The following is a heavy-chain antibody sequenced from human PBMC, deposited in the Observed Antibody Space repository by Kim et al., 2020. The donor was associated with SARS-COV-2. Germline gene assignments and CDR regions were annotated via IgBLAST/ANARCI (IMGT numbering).Heavy chain of an antibody. CDR1: GYTFTSYG. CDR2: ISAYNGNT. Sequence: ASVKVSCKASGYTFTSYGISWVRQAPGQGLEWMGWISAYNGNTNYAQKLQGRVTMTTDTSTSTAYMELRSLRSDDTAVYYCARVDLVELLWFGEFGWYYFDYWGQGTLVTVSS. J-gene: IGHJ4*02. D-gene: IGHD3-10*01. CDR3: ARVDLVELLWFGEFGWYYFDY. V-gene: IGHV1-18*01.